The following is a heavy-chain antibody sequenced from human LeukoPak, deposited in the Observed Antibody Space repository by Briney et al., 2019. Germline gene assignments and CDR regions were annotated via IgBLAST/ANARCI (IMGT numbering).Heavy chain of an antibody. CDR3: ARTTRAHYYYYYMDV. Sequence: PSETLSLTCTVSGGSISTSSYFWGWIRQPPGKGLEWIGSIYYSGNTYYNPSLKSRVTISVDTSKNQFSLKLTSVTAADTAVYYCARTTRAHYYYYYMDVWGKGTTVTVSS. V-gene: IGHV4-39*07. D-gene: IGHD4-17*01. CDR1: GGSISTSSYF. CDR2: IYYSGNT. J-gene: IGHJ6*03.